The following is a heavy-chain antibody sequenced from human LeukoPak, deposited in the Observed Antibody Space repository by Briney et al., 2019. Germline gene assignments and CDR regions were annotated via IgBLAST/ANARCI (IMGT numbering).Heavy chain of an antibody. D-gene: IGHD2-2*01. CDR3: ARGCSSTSCYAGGAFDI. CDR2: IYYSGST. V-gene: IGHV4-59*01. CDR1: GGSLSSYY. Sequence: SETLSLTCTVSGGSLSSYYWSWLRQPPGKGLEGIGYIYYSGSTNYNPSLTSRVTISVDTSKNQFSLKLSSVTAADTAVYYCARGCSSTSCYAGGAFDIWGQGTMVTVSS. J-gene: IGHJ3*02.